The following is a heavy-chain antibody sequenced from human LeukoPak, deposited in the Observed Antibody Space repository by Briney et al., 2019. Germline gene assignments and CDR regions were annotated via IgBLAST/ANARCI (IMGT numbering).Heavy chain of an antibody. D-gene: IGHD4-17*01. J-gene: IGHJ4*02. CDR3: AKAPLTTALFDY. CDR1: GFTFGDYA. Sequence: GRSLRLSCAASGFTFGDYAMHWVRQAPGKGLEWVSGISWNSGSIGYADSVKGRFTISRDSAKNSLYLQMNSLRAEDTALYYCAKAPLTTALFDYWGQGTLVTVSS. CDR2: ISWNSGSI. V-gene: IGHV3-9*01.